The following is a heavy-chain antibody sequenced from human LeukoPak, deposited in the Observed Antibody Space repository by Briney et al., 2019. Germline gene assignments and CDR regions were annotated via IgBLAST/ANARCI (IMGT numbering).Heavy chain of an antibody. CDR3: ATGEFLRGSGSSRDYYYYYMDV. V-gene: IGHV1-24*01. CDR1: GYTLTELS. J-gene: IGHJ6*03. Sequence: ASVKVSCKVSGYTLTELSMHWVRQAPGKGLEWMGGFDPEDGETIYAQKFQGRVTMTEDTSTDTACMELSSLRSEDTAVYYCATGEFLRGSGSSRDYYYYYMDVWGKGTTVTVSS. CDR2: FDPEDGET. D-gene: IGHD3-10*01.